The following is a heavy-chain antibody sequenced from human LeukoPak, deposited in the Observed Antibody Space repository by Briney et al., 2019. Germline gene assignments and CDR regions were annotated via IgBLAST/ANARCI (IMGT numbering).Heavy chain of an antibody. V-gene: IGHV1-69*13. CDR3: AREGYYGSGTFGY. CDR1: GGTFSSYA. CDR2: IIPIFGTA. Sequence: ASVKVSCKASGGTFSSYAISWVRQAPGQGLEWMGGIIPIFGTANYAQKFQGRVTITADESTSTAYMELSSLRSEDTAVYYCAREGYYGSGTFGYWGQGTLVTVSS. J-gene: IGHJ4*02. D-gene: IGHD3-10*01.